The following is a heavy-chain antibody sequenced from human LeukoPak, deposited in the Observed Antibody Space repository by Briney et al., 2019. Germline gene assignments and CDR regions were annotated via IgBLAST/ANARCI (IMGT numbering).Heavy chain of an antibody. CDR1: GYTFTSYD. CDR3: ARGPKIGYCSSTSCYSSSYYYMDV. CDR2: MNPNSGNT. D-gene: IGHD2-2*02. J-gene: IGHJ6*03. V-gene: IGHV1-8*03. Sequence: ASVKVSCKASGYTFTSYDINWVRQATGQGLEWMGWMNPNSGNTGYAQKFQGRVTITRNTSISTAYMKLSSLRSEDTAVYYCARGPKIGYCSSTSCYSSSYYYMDVWGKGTTVTVSS.